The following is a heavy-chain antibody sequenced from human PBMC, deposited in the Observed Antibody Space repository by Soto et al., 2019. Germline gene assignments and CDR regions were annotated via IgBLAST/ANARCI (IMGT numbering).Heavy chain of an antibody. D-gene: IGHD3-3*01. Sequence: SVKVSCKASGYTFTSYDINWVRQATVQGLEWMGWMNPNSGNTGYAQKFQGRVTMTRNTSISTAYMELSSLRSEDTAVYYCARVITIFEVVIIRAYYYGMDVWGQGTTVTVSS. CDR1: GYTFTSYD. CDR3: ARVITIFEVVIIRAYYYGMDV. J-gene: IGHJ6*02. CDR2: MNPNSGNT. V-gene: IGHV1-8*01.